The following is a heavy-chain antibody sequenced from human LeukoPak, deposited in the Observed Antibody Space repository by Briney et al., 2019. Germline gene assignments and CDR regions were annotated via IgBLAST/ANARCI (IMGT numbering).Heavy chain of an antibody. J-gene: IGHJ5*02. CDR1: GYTFTGYY. D-gene: IGHD2-15*01. V-gene: IGHV1-2*02. Sequence: GASVKVSCKASGYTFTGYYIHWVRQAPGQGLEWMGWINPNSGDTNYAQKFQGRVTMTRDTSISTAYMELSRLRSDDTAVYYCARFLSGGSCYGPWGQGTLVTVSS. CDR3: ARFLSGGSCYGP. CDR2: INPNSGDT.